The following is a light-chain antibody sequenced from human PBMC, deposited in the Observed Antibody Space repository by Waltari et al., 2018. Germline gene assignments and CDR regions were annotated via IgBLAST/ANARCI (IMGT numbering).Light chain of an antibody. J-gene: IGKJ4*01. CDR3: LQRKSWPPVT. CDR1: QSVSFS. Sequence: EIVLTQSPATLSLSPGDRATLSCRASQSVSFSLSWYQQKAGQAPRLVIYDASDRATGIPARFIGSGSGTDFNLTISRLEPEDFAVYFCLQRKSWPPVTFGGGTRVEIK. V-gene: IGKV3-11*01. CDR2: DAS.